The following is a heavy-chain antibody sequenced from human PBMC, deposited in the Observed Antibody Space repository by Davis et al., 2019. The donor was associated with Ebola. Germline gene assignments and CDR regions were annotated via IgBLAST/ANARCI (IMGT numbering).Heavy chain of an antibody. CDR3: ARATERVYDGSIRDYYYGMDV. CDR1: GYTFTSYY. D-gene: IGHD5/OR15-5a*01. Sequence: ASVKVSCKASGYTFTSYYMHWVRQAPGQGLEWMGIINHRGGSTSYAQKFQGRVTMTRDTSTSTVYMELSSLRSEDTAVYYCARATERVYDGSIRDYYYGMDVWGQGTTVTVSS. V-gene: IGHV1-46*01. CDR2: INHRGGST. J-gene: IGHJ6*02.